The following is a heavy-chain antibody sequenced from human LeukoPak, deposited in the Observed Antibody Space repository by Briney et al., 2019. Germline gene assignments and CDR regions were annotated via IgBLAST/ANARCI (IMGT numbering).Heavy chain of an antibody. J-gene: IGHJ4*02. V-gene: IGHV3-33*01. CDR1: GFTFDNFG. CDR3: VRGPETYFYYSGSSLDFDY. CDR2: MSYDGTSK. Sequence: PGGSLRLSCAASGFTFDNFGMHWVRQAPGRGLEWVALMSYDGTSKYYADSVKGRFTISRDDSKDTLFLEMNSLRGEDTAVYYCVRGPETYFYYSGSSLDFDYWGQGTPVTISS. D-gene: IGHD3-10*01.